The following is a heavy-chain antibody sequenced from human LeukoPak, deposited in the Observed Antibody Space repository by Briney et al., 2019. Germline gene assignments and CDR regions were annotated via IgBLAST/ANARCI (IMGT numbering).Heavy chain of an antibody. CDR3: ARGFYSEWSVVDY. D-gene: IGHD1-26*01. Sequence: ASVKVSCKASGYTFTGYYMHWVRRAPGQGLEWMGWINPNSGGTNYAQKFQGRVTMTRDTSISTAYMELSRLRSDDTAVYYCARGFYSEWSVVDYWGQGTLVTVSS. CDR1: GYTFTGYY. J-gene: IGHJ4*02. CDR2: INPNSGGT. V-gene: IGHV1-2*02.